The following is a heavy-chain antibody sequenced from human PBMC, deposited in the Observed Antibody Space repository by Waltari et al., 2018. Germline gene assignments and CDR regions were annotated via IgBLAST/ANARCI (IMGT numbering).Heavy chain of an antibody. D-gene: IGHD5-12*01. CDR1: GFTFSSSG. Sequence: QVQLVESGGGVVQPGRSLRLSWSASGFTFSSSGMHWVPQAPGTGLEWVAVIWYDGSNKYYADSVKGRFTISRDNSKNTLYLQMNSLRAEDTAVYYCARPSGYDRGYYFDYWGQGTLVTVSS. J-gene: IGHJ4*02. V-gene: IGHV3-33*01. CDR3: ARPSGYDRGYYFDY. CDR2: IWYDGSNK.